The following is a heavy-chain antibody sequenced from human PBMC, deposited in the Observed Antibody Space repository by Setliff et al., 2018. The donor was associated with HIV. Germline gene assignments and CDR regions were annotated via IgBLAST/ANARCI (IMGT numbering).Heavy chain of an antibody. V-gene: IGHV4-59*01. Sequence: SETLSLTCTVSGASMRDYYWTWIRQSPGKGLEWIGHIFHTGSATYNSKNTLYFQLNSLRADDTAVYYCAKGSGKITIYYYYMDVWGKGTTVTVSS. CDR3: MDV. J-gene: IGHJ6*03. CDR2: IFHTGSA. CDR1: GASMRDYY. D-gene: IGHD3-10*01.